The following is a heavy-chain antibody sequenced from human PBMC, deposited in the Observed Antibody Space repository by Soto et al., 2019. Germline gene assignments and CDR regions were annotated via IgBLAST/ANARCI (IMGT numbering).Heavy chain of an antibody. J-gene: IGHJ3*02. CDR3: ARGLYNWKTKYYDILTGYYSDASDI. V-gene: IGHV1-2*02. CDR1: GYTFTGYY. D-gene: IGHD3-9*01. Sequence: ASVKVSCKASGYTFTGYYMHWVRQAPGQGLEWMGWINPNSVGTNYAQKFQGRVTMTRDTSISTAYMELSRLRSDDTAVYYCARGLYNWKTKYYDILTGYYSDASDIWGQGTMVTVSS. CDR2: INPNSVGT.